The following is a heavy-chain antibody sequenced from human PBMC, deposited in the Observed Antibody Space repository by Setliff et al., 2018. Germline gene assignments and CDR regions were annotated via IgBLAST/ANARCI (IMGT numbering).Heavy chain of an antibody. CDR1: GDTFNNYA. CDR2: IIPMFGPP. V-gene: IGHV1-69*13. Sequence: GASVKVSCKTSGDTFNNYAITWVRQAPGQGPEWMGGIIPMFGPPTYAQQFQGRVTIAADELSGMVYMELSSLTSEDTAIYYCATDLAIRGVQFDYWGRGTLVTVSS. CDR3: ATDLAIRGVQFDY. J-gene: IGHJ4*02. D-gene: IGHD3-10*01.